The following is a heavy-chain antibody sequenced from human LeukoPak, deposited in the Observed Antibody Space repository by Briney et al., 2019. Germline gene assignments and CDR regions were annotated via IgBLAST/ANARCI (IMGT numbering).Heavy chain of an antibody. D-gene: IGHD6-19*01. Sequence: GESLKISCKGSGYSFTSYWIGWVGQLPGKALEWMGIIYPGDSDTRYSPSFQGQVTISADKSISTAYLQWSSLKASDTAMYYCARTSGSSSGWFDYWGQGTLVTVSS. CDR1: GYSFTSYW. CDR2: IYPGDSDT. J-gene: IGHJ4*02. CDR3: ARTSGSSSGWFDY. V-gene: IGHV5-51*01.